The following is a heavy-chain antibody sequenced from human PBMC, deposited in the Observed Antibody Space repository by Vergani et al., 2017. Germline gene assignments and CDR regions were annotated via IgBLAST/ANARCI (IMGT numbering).Heavy chain of an antibody. V-gene: IGHV3-15*01. J-gene: IGHJ4*02. CDR3: TTLSPNWAHW. CDR1: GFTFSSYA. CDR2: INSQIDGGTT. Sequence: EVQLLESGGGLVQPGGSLRLSCGASGFTFSSYAMTWVRQAPGKGLEWVGRINSQIDGGTTDYAAPVKGRFTISRDDSTNMLYLHMNSLKTEDTAVYYCTTLSPNWAHWWGQGTLVNVSS. D-gene: IGHD7-27*01.